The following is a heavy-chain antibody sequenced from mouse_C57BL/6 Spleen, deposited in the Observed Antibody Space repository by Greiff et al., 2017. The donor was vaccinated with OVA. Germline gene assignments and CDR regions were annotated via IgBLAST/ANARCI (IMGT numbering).Heavy chain of an antibody. CDR3: ARSAQAVDY. CDR2: IDPSDSYT. CDR1: GYTFTSYW. Sequence: VQLQQPGAELVMPGASVKLSCKASGYTFTSYWMHWVKQRPGQGLEWIGEIDPSDSYTNYNQKFKGKSTLTVDKSSSTAYMQLSSLTSEDSAVYYCARSAQAVDYWGQGTTLTVSS. D-gene: IGHD3-2*02. V-gene: IGHV1-69*01. J-gene: IGHJ2*01.